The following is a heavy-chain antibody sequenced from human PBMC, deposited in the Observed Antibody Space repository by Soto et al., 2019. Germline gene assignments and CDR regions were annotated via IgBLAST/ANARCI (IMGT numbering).Heavy chain of an antibody. D-gene: IGHD1-1*01. CDR1: GFTFSDHW. CDR2: LNGDGSTT. V-gene: IGHV3-74*03. Sequence: EVRLVESGGGVAQPGGSLRLSCAVSGFTFSDHWMHWVRQAPGQGLEWVSRLNGDGSTTTYADSVRGRFTISRDNAKNTMFLQLDGLRYEDTATYYCARGPPVYTTNGYVGDLWGQGTLVTVSS. CDR3: ARGPPVYTTNGYVGDL. J-gene: IGHJ5*02.